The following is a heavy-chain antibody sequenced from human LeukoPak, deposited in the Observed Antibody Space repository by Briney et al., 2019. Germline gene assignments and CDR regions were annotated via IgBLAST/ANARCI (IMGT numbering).Heavy chain of an antibody. CDR3: AREARTLGVSQDAFDI. V-gene: IGHV1-2*02. CDR1: GYTFTGYY. Sequence: ASVKVSCKASGYTFTGYYMHWVRQAPGQGLEWMGWINPNSGGTNYAQKFQGRVTMTRDTSISTAYVELSRLRSDDTAVYYCAREARTLGVSQDAFDIWGQGTMVTVSS. CDR2: INPNSGGT. D-gene: IGHD2/OR15-2a*01. J-gene: IGHJ3*02.